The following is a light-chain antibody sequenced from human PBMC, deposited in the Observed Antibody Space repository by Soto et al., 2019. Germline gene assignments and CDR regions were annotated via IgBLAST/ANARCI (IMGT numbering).Light chain of an antibody. CDR2: AAS. CDR1: QSITTY. V-gene: IGKV1-39*01. CDR3: QHSYSPPPR. Sequence: IKITQSPSALSASVTNRVTIHCRASQSITTYLNWYRQKPGKAPKLLIYAASSLQSGVPSRFSGSGSGTDFTLTISCLHPEDSTPYCCQHSYSPPPRFGQGAK. J-gene: IGKJ1*01.